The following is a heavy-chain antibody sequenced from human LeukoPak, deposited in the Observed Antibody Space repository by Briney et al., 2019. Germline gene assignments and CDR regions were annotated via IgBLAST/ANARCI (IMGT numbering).Heavy chain of an antibody. CDR3: ARERRITIFGVVIEDAFDI. CDR2: ISSSSSTI. V-gene: IGHV3-48*01. Sequence: GGSLRLSCAASGFTFSSYEMNWVRQAPGKGLEWVSYISSSSSTIYYADSVKGRFTISRDNAKNSLYLQMNSLRAEDTAVYYCARERRITIFGVVIEDAFDIWGQGTMVTVSS. J-gene: IGHJ3*02. CDR1: GFTFSSYE. D-gene: IGHD3-3*01.